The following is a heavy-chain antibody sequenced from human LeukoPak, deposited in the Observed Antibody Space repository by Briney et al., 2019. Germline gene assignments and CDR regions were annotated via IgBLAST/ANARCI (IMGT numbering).Heavy chain of an antibody. Sequence: GGSLRPSCAASGFTFSSYTMSWVRQAPGKGLEWVSTITTSDGNTYYADSVKGRFTVSRDNSKNTLFLQMNSLRAEDTAVYYCAKDGGLWVSAHWGDSWGRGTLVTVSS. CDR3: AKDGGLWVSAHWGDS. J-gene: IGHJ4*02. CDR1: GFTFSSYT. CDR2: ITTSDGNT. V-gene: IGHV3-23*01. D-gene: IGHD7-27*01.